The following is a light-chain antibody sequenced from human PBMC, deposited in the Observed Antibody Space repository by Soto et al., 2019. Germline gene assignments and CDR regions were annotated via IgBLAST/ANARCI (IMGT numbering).Light chain of an antibody. CDR3: QQYGSSPLWT. CDR1: QNIRSS. Sequence: ELVMTQSPASLSASPGERVTLSCRASQNIRSSLAWYQQRPGQAPRLLIYDASTRATGIPPRFSGGGSGTEFTLTISSLEPEDFAVYYCQQYGSSPLWTFGQGTRLEIK. CDR2: DAS. J-gene: IGKJ5*01. V-gene: IGKV3-15*01.